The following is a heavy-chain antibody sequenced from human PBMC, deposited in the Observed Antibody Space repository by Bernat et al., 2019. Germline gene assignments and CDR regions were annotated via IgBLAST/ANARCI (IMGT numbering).Heavy chain of an antibody. CDR1: GFTFSNYA. D-gene: IGHD2-15*01. Sequence: EVQLVESGGGLVQPGGSLRLSCAASGFTFSNYAMHWVRQAPGKGLEYVSAISSNGGSTYYANSVKGRFTISRDNSKDTLYLQMGILRAEDMAVYYCARSRCSGGSYYYYDGMDVWGQGTTVTVSS. CDR3: ARSRCSGGSYYYYDGMDV. V-gene: IGHV3-64*01. CDR2: ISSNGGST. J-gene: IGHJ6*02.